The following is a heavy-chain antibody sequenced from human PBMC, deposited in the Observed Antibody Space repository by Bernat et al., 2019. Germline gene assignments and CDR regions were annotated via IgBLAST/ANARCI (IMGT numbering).Heavy chain of an antibody. CDR3: ERDLGGLGYFDY. CDR1: GFTFSSYG. D-gene: IGHD2-15*01. J-gene: IGHJ4*02. V-gene: IGHV3-33*01. CDR2: IWYDGSNK. Sequence: QVQLVESGGGVVQPGRSLRLSCAASGFTFSSYGMHWVRQAPGKGLEWVAVIWYDGSNKYYADSVKGRFTISRDNAKNSLYLQMNSLRAEDTAVYYCERDLGGLGYFDYWGQGTLVTVSS.